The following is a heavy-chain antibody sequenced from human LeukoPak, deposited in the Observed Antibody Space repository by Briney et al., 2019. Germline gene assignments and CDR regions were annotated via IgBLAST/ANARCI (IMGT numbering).Heavy chain of an antibody. CDR1: GYTFTSYG. Sequence: ASVKVSCKASGYTFTSYGISWVRQAPGQGLEWMGWISAYNGNTNYAQKLQGRVTMTTDTSTSTAYMELRSLRSCDTAVDYFAKDGGYYYVWGSYRYEDYWGQGTLVTVSS. J-gene: IGHJ4*02. V-gene: IGHV1-18*01. D-gene: IGHD3-16*02. CDR2: ISAYNGNT. CDR3: AKDGGYYYVWGSYRYEDY.